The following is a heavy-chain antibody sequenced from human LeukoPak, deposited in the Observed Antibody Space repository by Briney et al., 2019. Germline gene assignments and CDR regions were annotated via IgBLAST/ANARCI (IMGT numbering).Heavy chain of an antibody. CDR3: ARGGDILTGYYFWYFDL. CDR1: GGSISSYY. J-gene: IGHJ2*01. V-gene: IGHV4-59*01. CDR2: IYYSGST. Sequence: PSETLSLTCTVSGGSISSYYWSWIRQPPGKGLEWIGYIYYSGSTNYNPSLKSRVTISVDTSKNQFSLKLSSVTAADTAVYYCARGGDILTGYYFWYFDLWGRGTLVTVSS. D-gene: IGHD3-9*01.